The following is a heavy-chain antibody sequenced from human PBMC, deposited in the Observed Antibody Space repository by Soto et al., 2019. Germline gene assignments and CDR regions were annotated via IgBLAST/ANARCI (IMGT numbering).Heavy chain of an antibody. CDR2: INHSGST. Sequence: QVQLQQWGAGLLKPSETLSLTCAVYGGSFSGYYWSWIRQPPGKGLEWIGEINHSGSTNYNPSLKIRVTISVDTSKNQFSLKLSSVTAADTAVYYCARPHYYGSGSYYRHAFDIWGQGTMVTVSS. CDR3: ARPHYYGSGSYYRHAFDI. V-gene: IGHV4-34*01. CDR1: GGSFSGYY. D-gene: IGHD3-10*01. J-gene: IGHJ3*02.